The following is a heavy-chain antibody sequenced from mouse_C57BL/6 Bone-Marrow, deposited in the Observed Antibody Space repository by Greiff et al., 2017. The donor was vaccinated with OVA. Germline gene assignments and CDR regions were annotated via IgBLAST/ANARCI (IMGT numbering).Heavy chain of an antibody. CDR1: GFNIKDYY. CDR3: ASPYGDYFDY. J-gene: IGHJ2*01. D-gene: IGHD2-10*02. Sequence: VQLQQSGAELVKPGASVKLSCTASGFNIKDYYMHWVKQRNEQGLEWIGRIDPEDGETKYAPKFQGKATITADTSSNTAYLQLSSLTSEDTAVYYCASPYGDYFDYWGQGTTLTVSS. CDR2: IDPEDGET. V-gene: IGHV14-2*01.